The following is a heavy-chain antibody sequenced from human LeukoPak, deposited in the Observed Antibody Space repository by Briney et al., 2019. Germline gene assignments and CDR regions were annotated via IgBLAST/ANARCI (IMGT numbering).Heavy chain of an antibody. J-gene: IGHJ6*02. CDR1: GGSISSGGYS. CDR2: IYYSGST. CDR3: ASDLRVARDYYYYYGMDV. V-gene: IGHV4-39*07. D-gene: IGHD5-12*01. Sequence: PSETLSLTCAVSGGSISSGGYSWSWIRQPPGKGLEWIGSIYYSGSTYYNPSLKSRVTISVDTSKNQFSLKLSSVTAADTAVYYCASDLRVARDYYYYYGMDVWGQGTTVPVSS.